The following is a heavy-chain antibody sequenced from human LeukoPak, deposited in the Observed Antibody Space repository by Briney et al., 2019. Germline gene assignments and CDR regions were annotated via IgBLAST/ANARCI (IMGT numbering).Heavy chain of an antibody. Sequence: GASVKVSCKASGYTFTSYYMHWVRQAPGQGLEWMGIINPSGGSTSYAQKFQGRVTMTRDTSISTAYMELSRLRSDDTAVYYCARDLIADIVATIGDYWGQGTLVTVSS. CDR1: GYTFTSYY. CDR2: INPSGGST. CDR3: ARDLIADIVATIGDY. D-gene: IGHD5-12*01. V-gene: IGHV1-46*01. J-gene: IGHJ4*02.